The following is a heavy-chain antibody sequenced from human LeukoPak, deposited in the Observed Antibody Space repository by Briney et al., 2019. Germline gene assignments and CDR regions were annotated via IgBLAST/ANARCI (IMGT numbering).Heavy chain of an antibody. J-gene: IGHJ6*03. D-gene: IGHD3-16*01. CDR1: GFTFSSYA. CDR2: ISGSGGST. Sequence: GGSLRLSCAASGFTFSSYAMSWVRQAPGKGLEWVSAISGSGGSTYYADSVKGRFTISRDNSKNTLYLQMNSLRAEDTAVYYCAKLGGRDYYYYMDVWGKGTTFTVSS. V-gene: IGHV3-23*01. CDR3: AKLGGRDYYYYMDV.